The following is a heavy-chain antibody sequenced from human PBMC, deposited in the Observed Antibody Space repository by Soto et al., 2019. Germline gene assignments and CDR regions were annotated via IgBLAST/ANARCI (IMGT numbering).Heavy chain of an antibody. CDR1: GFTFSSYG. D-gene: IGHD3-3*01. CDR3: AKGRLEWLLRQRGDFGS. Sequence: QVQLVESGGGVVQPGRSLRLSCAASGFTFSSYGMHWVRQAPGKGLEWVAVISYDGSNKYYADSVKGRFTISRDNSKNTLYLQMNSLRAEDTGVYYCAKGRLEWLLRQRGDFGSWGQGPLVTVSS. CDR2: ISYDGSNK. V-gene: IGHV3-30*18. J-gene: IGHJ4*02.